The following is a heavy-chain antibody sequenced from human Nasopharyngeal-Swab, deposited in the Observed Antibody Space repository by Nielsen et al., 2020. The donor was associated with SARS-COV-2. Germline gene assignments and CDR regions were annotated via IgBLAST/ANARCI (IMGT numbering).Heavy chain of an antibody. J-gene: IGHJ3*02. CDR1: GFDFSSYW. D-gene: IGHD2-15*01. CDR3: EGIWSSNDAFDI. Sequence: GGSLRLSCVASGFDFSSYWMNWVRQVPGKGLVWVSRISGDGSATTHADSVQGRFSISRDNARNTVFLQMNSLKEEDTAVYYCEGIWSSNDAFDIWGQGTMVTVSS. V-gene: IGHV3-74*01. CDR2: ISGDGSAT.